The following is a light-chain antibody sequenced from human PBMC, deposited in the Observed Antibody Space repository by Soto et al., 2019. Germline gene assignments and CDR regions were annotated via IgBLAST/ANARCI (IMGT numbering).Light chain of an antibody. CDR2: DAS. Sequence: DIQMTQSPSTLSASLGDRVTITWRASQSISGWLAWYQQKPGKAPKLLIYDASSLESGVPSGFSGSGYGTDFNLTISRLETEDFAMYYCQQYGRSSWTFGQGTKVDIK. V-gene: IGKV1-5*01. CDR3: QQYGRSSWT. J-gene: IGKJ1*01. CDR1: QSISGW.